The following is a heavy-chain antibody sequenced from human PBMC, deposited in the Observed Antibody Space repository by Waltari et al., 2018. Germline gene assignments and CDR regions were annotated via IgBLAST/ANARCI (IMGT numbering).Heavy chain of an antibody. V-gene: IGHV3-23*01. CDR3: ARSLPNKLELRYGAFDI. CDR1: GFTFSSYA. D-gene: IGHD1-7*01. CDR2: ISGSGGST. J-gene: IGHJ3*02. Sequence: EVQLLESGGGLVQPGGSLRLSCAASGFTFSSYAMSWVRQAPGKGLEWVSAISGSGGSTDYADSVKGRFTISRDNSKNTLYLQMSSLRSEDTAVYYCARSLPNKLELRYGAFDIWGQGTMVTVSS.